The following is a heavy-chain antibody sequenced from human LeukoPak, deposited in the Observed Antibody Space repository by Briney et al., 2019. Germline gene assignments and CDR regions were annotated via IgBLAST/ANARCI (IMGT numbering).Heavy chain of an antibody. Sequence: PGGSLRLSCAASGFTFSTYSMDWVHQAPGQGLEWVASISSGSSYIYYADSVKGGFTISRDNAKNSLYLQMNSLRAEDTAVYYCVRFMATITFSFDYWGQGTLVTVSS. D-gene: IGHD5-24*01. CDR2: ISSGSSYI. J-gene: IGHJ4*02. CDR1: GFTFSTYS. CDR3: VRFMATITFSFDY. V-gene: IGHV3-21*01.